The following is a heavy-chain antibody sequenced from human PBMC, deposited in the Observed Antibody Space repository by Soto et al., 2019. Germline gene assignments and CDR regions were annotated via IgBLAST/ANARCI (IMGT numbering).Heavy chain of an antibody. D-gene: IGHD3-16*01. CDR1: GFTFDDYA. Sequence: EVQLVESGGGLVQPGRSLRLSCAASGFTFDDYAMHWVRQAPGKGLEWVSGISWNSGSIGYADSVKCRFTISRDNAKNPLYLQMNSLKAEDTALYYCAKFINGGGVDYWGQGTLVTVYS. CDR2: ISWNSGSI. V-gene: IGHV3-9*01. J-gene: IGHJ4*02. CDR3: AKFINGGGVDY.